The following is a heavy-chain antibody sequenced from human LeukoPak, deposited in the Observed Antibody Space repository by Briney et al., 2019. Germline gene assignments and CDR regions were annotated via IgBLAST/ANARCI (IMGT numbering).Heavy chain of an antibody. CDR2: ISSSSSTI. Sequence: GGSLRLSCAASGFTFSSYSMNWVRQAPGKGLEWVSYISSSSSTIYYADSVKGRFTISRDNAKNSLYLQMNSLRAEDTAAYYCARALRYFDWLSTSPEYNWFDPWGQGTLVTVSS. D-gene: IGHD3-9*01. CDR3: ARALRYFDWLSTSPEYNWFDP. J-gene: IGHJ5*02. V-gene: IGHV3-48*01. CDR1: GFTFSSYS.